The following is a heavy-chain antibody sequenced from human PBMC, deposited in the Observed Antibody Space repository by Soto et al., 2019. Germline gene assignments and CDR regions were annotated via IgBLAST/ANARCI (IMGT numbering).Heavy chain of an antibody. V-gene: IGHV2-5*01. D-gene: IGHD6-19*01. CDR3: ARRLWDSSGWHPFDS. J-gene: IGHJ4*02. Sequence: QITLKESGPTLVKPTQTLTLTCTLSGVSVSTTGVGVAWIRQPPGKALECLALIYWNDDERYSPSLKGRLTISKDISKNQVVLTMANMDPVDAATYYCARRLWDSSGWHPFDSWGQGALVTVSS. CDR1: GVSVSTTGVG. CDR2: IYWNDDE.